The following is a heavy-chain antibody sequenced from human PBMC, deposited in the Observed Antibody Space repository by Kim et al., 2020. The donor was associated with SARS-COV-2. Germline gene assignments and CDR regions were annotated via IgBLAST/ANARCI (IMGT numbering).Heavy chain of an antibody. V-gene: IGHV3-30*10. D-gene: IGHD6-13*01. CDR3: AGDRDYSSPQGFDY. Sequence: TESVKGRFTNSKDNSKNTRYRQRNSLRDEDTAVYYCAGDRDYSSPQGFDYWGQGTLVTVSS. J-gene: IGHJ4*02.